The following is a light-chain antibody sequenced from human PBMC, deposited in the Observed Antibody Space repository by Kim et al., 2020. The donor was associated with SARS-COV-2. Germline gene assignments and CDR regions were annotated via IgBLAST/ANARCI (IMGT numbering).Light chain of an antibody. Sequence: QTVTISCSGSSSNIASNTVNWYQQLPGTAPKLLIYSNNQRPSWVPDRFSGSKSGTSVSLAISGLQSDDEADYYCAAWDDSLNGHVVFGGGTKVTVL. J-gene: IGLJ2*01. CDR1: SSNIASNT. CDR2: SNN. CDR3: AAWDDSLNGHVV. V-gene: IGLV1-44*01.